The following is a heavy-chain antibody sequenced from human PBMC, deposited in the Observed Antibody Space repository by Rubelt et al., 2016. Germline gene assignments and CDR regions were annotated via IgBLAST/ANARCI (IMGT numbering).Heavy chain of an antibody. J-gene: IGHJ4*02. CDR2: IFTGGNT. CDR3: ARGVSNFEDY. V-gene: IGHV4-4*07. Sequence: QVQLQESGPGLVKPSETLSLTCTVSGGSISSYYWNWFRQPAGKGLEWIGRIFTGGNTNYNPSLESRVTMSVDMSKRQISLKLASVTAADTAVYYCARGVSNFEDYWGQGILATVSS. CDR1: GGSISSYY. D-gene: IGHD3-9*01.